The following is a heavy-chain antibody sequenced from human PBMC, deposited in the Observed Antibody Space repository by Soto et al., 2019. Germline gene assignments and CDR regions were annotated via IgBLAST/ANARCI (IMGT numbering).Heavy chain of an antibody. D-gene: IGHD2-2*01. J-gene: IGHJ5*02. Sequence: PSETLSLTCTVSGGSISSYYWSWIRQPPGKGLEWIGYIYYSGSTNYNPSLKSRVTISVDTSKNQFSLKLSPATAADTAVYYCAGFCRSTSCYGALIDPWGQGTMGTVSS. CDR2: IYYSGST. CDR3: AGFCRSTSCYGALIDP. CDR1: GGSISSYY. V-gene: IGHV4-59*01.